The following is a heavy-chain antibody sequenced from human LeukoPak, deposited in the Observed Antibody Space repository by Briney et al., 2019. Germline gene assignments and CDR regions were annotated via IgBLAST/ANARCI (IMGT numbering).Heavy chain of an antibody. CDR1: LRSLSSTSLD. CDR3: ARQHYDFSNGYFNWLEP. CDR2: IYYSRST. J-gene: IGHJ5*02. V-gene: IGHV4-39*01. Sequence: SDTLSLTCTVYLRSLSSTSLDLAWTRPPPGTGLDWIGRIYYSRSTYYNPSVKSRLPMSVDTSKNQFSLKLSSVTAADTAVYYCARQHYDFSNGYFNWLEPWGQGTLVTVSS. D-gene: IGHD3-3*01.